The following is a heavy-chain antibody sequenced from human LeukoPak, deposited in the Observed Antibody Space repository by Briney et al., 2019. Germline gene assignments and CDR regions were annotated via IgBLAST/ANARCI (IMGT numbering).Heavy chain of an antibody. V-gene: IGHV4-34*01. D-gene: IGHD3-22*01. CDR2: INHSERT. CDR3: ARLTPPSYYDSSGYYHGQRNYFDY. CDR1: GGSFSGYY. Sequence: SETLSLTCAVYGGSFSGYYWSWIRQPPGKGLEWIGEINHSERTNCNSSLKTRVTISIDTPKNHFSLKLSSVTAADTAVYYCARLTPPSYYDSSGYYHGQRNYFDYWGQGTLVTVSS. J-gene: IGHJ4*02.